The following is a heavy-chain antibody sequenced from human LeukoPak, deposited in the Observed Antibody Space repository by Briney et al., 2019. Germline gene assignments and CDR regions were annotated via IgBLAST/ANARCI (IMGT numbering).Heavy chain of an antibody. CDR3: ARHSAAGISYYFDY. Sequence: PSETLSLTCAVSGDSITSSHWWNWVRQPPGKGLEWIGEIYHSGTTIYIPSLKSRVTMSIDKSKNQFSLNLSSVTAADTAVYYCARHSAAGISYYFDYWGQGILVTVSS. CDR1: GDSITSSHW. J-gene: IGHJ4*02. V-gene: IGHV4-4*02. D-gene: IGHD6-13*01. CDR2: IYHSGTT.